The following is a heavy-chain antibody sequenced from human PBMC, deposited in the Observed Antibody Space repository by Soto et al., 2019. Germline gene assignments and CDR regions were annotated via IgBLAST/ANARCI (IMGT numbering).Heavy chain of an antibody. Sequence: QVQLVQSGAEVKKPGASVKVSCKASGYSFTSHGISWVRQAPGQGLEWMGWISGNSGDTNYAQKLQGRVTVTTDTSTSTAYMELRSLRTEGTAVYYCSNIVSGSNIGYYPYIDVWGKGTTVTVSS. CDR1: GYSFTSHG. CDR3: SNIVSGSNIGYYPYIDV. V-gene: IGHV1-18*01. D-gene: IGHD3-10*01. J-gene: IGHJ6*03. CDR2: ISGNSGDT.